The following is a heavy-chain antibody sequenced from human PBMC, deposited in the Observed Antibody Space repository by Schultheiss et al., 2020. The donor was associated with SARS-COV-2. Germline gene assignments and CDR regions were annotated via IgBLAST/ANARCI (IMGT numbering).Heavy chain of an antibody. D-gene: IGHD2-15*01. J-gene: IGHJ4*02. V-gene: IGHV3-11*06. CDR3: AREAIGGSPPPW. Sequence: GESLKISCAASGFTFSDYYMSWIRQAPGKGLEWVSYISSSSSYTNYADSVKGRFTISRDNAKNSLYLQMNSLRAEDTAVYYCAREAIGGSPPPWGGQGTLVTVSS. CDR2: ISSSSSYT. CDR1: GFTFSDYY.